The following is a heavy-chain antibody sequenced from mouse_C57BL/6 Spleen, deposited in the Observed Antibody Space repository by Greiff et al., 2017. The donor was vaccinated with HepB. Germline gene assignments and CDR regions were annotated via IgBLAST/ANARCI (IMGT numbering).Heavy chain of an antibody. V-gene: IGHV5-17*01. CDR2: ISSGSSTI. CDR1: GFTFSDYG. D-gene: IGHD2-2*01. CDR3: ARNGYGYGYYYAMDY. J-gene: IGHJ4*01. Sequence: EVQVVESGGGLVKPGGSLKLSCAASGFTFSDYGMHWVRQAPEKGLEWVAYISSGSSTIYYADTVKGRFTISRDNAKNTLFLQMTSLRSEDTAMYYCARNGYGYGYYYAMDYWGQGTSVTVSS.